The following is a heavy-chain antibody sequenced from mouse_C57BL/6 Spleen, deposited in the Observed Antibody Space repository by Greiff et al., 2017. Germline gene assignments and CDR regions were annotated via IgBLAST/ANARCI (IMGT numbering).Heavy chain of an antibody. D-gene: IGHD2-1*01. CDR2: IDPYDSET. V-gene: IGHV1-52*01. CDR3: ARGTYGNWFAY. CDR1: GYTFTSYW. Sequence: QVQLQQPGAELVRPGSSVKLSCKASGYTFTSYWMHWVKQRPIQGLEWIGNIDPYDSETHYNQKFKDKATLTVDKSSSTAYMQLSSLTSEDSAVYYCARGTYGNWFAYWGQGTLVTVSA. J-gene: IGHJ3*01.